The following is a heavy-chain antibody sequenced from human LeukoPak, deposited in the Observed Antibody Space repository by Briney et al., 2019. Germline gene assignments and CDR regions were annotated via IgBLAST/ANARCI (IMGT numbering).Heavy chain of an antibody. J-gene: IGHJ4*02. D-gene: IGHD1-26*01. CDR3: ARFTGSYYPYYFDY. CDR1: GGSISSYY. CDR2: LSNSGNT. V-gene: IGHV4-59*01. Sequence: PSETLSLTCSVSGGSISSYYWSWIRQPPGKGLEWIGHLSNSGNTNYNPSLRSRVSTSLDTSKSQFSLKLSSVTAADTAVYYCARFTGSYYPYYFDYWGQGTLVTVSS.